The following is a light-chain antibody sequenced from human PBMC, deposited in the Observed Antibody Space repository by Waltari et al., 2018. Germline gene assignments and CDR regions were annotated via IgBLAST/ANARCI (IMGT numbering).Light chain of an antibody. CDR3: QQYYSSPLT. J-gene: IGKJ4*01. CDR2: WSS. CDR1: QSILYNSNNKNY. V-gene: IGKV4-1*01. Sequence: DIVMTQSPDSLGVSLGERATINCKSRQSILYNSNNKNYLAWYQQKPGQPPKMLIYWSSTRESGVPDRFSGSGSGTDFTLTISSLQAEDVAVYYCQQYYSSPLTFGGGTKVEIK.